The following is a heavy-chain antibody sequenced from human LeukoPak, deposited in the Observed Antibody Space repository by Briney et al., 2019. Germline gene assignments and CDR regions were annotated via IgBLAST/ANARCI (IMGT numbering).Heavy chain of an antibody. CDR1: GGSISSGDYY. Sequence: NTSETLSLTCTVSGGSISSGDYYWSWIRQPPGKGLEWIGYIYYSGSTYYNPSLKSRVTISVGTSKNQFSLKLSSVTAADTAVYYCARYAFVVVPAAHWSFDYWGQGTLVTVSS. CDR3: ARYAFVVVPAAHWSFDY. V-gene: IGHV4-30-4*08. D-gene: IGHD2-2*01. J-gene: IGHJ4*02. CDR2: IYYSGST.